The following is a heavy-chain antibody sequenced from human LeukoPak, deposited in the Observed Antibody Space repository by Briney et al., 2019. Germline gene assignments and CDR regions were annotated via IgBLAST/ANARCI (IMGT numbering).Heavy chain of an antibody. J-gene: IGHJ4*02. CDR1: GYSFTGYY. V-gene: IGHV1-2*02. D-gene: IGHD6-13*01. CDR3: ASGLNSRSSSC. Sequence: GASVKVSCKASGYSFTGYYMHRVRQAPGQGLEWMGRISPNSGDTNYAQKFQGRVTMTTDTTISTAYMELSRLRSDDTAVYYCASGLNSRSSSCWGQGTRVTVSS. CDR2: ISPNSGDT.